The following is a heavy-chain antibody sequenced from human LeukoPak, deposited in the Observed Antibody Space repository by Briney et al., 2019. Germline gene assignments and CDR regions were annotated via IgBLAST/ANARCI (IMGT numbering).Heavy chain of an antibody. D-gene: IGHD4-17*01. J-gene: IGHJ4*02. CDR3: ATFTDDYDTLGIFDY. CDR2: FDPEDGET. V-gene: IGHV1-24*01. Sequence: AASVKVSCKVSGYTLTELSMHWVRQAPGKGLEWMGGFDPEDGETIYAQKFQGRVTMTEDTSTDTAYMELSSLRSEDTAVYYCATFTDDYDTLGIFDYWGQGTLVTVSS. CDR1: GYTLTELS.